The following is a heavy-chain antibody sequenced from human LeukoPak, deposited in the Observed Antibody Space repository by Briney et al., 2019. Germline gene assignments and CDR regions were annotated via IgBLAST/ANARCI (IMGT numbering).Heavy chain of an antibody. D-gene: IGHD1-7*01. J-gene: IGHJ4*02. CDR3: ARGGNWNYFTLDY. CDR2: IIPIFGTA. V-gene: IGHV1-69*05. CDR1: GGTFSSYA. Sequence: GASVKVSCKASGGTFSSYAISWVRQAPGQGLEWMGGIIPIFGTANYAQKFQGRVTITTDDSTSTAYMELSSLRSEDTAVYYCARGGNWNYFTLDYWGQGTLVTVSS.